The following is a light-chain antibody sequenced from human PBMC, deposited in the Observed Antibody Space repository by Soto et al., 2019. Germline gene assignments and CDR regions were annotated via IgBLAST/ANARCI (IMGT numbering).Light chain of an antibody. CDR3: QRYDSVPPT. J-gene: IGKJ5*01. CDR1: HDIKKY. V-gene: IGKV1-33*01. Sequence: DLQMPQSPSSLSASVGDRVTITCQASHDIKKYLNWYQEKPGKAPKLLIFDASNLQTGVPSRFSGSGSGTHCTFTINSLQPEDIATYYCQRYDSVPPTFGQGTRLDIK. CDR2: DAS.